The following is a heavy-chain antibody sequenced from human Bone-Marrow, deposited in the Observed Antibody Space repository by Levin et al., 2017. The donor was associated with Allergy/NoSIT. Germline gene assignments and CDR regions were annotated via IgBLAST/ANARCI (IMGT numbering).Heavy chain of an antibody. Sequence: ASVKVSCKASGYTFTSYDINWVRQATGQGLEWMGWMNPNSGNTGYAQKFQGRVTMTRNTSISTAYMELSSLRSEDTAVYYCARGLTYYYGSGSYYNEYGLDYWGQGTLVTVSS. D-gene: IGHD3-10*01. CDR3: ARGLTYYYGSGSYYNEYGLDY. CDR2: MNPNSGNT. J-gene: IGHJ4*02. CDR1: GYTFTSYD. V-gene: IGHV1-8*01.